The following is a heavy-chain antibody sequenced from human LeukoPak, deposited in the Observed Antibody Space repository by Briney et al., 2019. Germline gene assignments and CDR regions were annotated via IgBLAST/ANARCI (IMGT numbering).Heavy chain of an antibody. Sequence: GGSLRLSCVGSGFTFSVSTIHWVRQAPGKGLEWVGRIRAKANSFSTAYGTSVKGRLIISRNDSESTAFLQMNDLRIEDTAVYFCSRPLVPSGVSDDVRGQGIQVTVSS. D-gene: IGHD2-15*01. CDR3: SRPLVPSGVSDDV. CDR2: IRAKANSFST. CDR1: GFTFSVST. J-gene: IGHJ4*02. V-gene: IGHV3-73*01.